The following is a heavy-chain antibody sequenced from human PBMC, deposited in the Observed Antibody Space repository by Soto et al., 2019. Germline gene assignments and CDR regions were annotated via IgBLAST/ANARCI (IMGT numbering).Heavy chain of an antibody. J-gene: IGHJ6*02. CDR1: GGSLSSYY. CDR3: ARDPSYYDFWSGYYRGSYQYGMDV. V-gene: IGHV4-59*01. CDR2: IYYSGST. D-gene: IGHD3-3*01. Sequence: SETLSLTCTVSGGSLSSYYWSWIRQPPGKGLEWIGYIYYSGSTNYNPSLKSRVTISVDTSKNQFSLKLSSVTAADTAVYYCARDPSYYDFWSGYYRGSYQYGMDVWAQGTTVTVSS.